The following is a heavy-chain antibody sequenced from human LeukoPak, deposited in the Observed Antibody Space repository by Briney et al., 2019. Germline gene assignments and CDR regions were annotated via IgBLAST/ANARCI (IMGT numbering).Heavy chain of an antibody. Sequence: SQTLSLTCTVSGGSISSGSYYWSWIRQPAGKGLEWIVRIYTSGSTNYNPSLKSRVTISVDTSKNQFSLKLSSVTAADTAVYYCARTYGSGLHFDYWGQGTLVTVSS. V-gene: IGHV4-61*02. CDR3: ARTYGSGLHFDY. CDR2: IYTSGST. CDR1: GGSISSGSYY. D-gene: IGHD3-10*01. J-gene: IGHJ4*02.